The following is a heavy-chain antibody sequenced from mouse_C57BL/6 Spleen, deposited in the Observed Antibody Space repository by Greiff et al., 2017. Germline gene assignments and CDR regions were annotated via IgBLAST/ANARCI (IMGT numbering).Heavy chain of an antibody. J-gene: IGHJ4*01. CDR1: GYAFSSYW. V-gene: IGHV1-80*01. CDR3: ERSGTYDGYSYYYAIDY. CDR2: IYPGDGDT. Sequence: VQLQQSGAELVKPGASVKISCKASGYAFSSYWMNWVKQRPGKGLEWIGQIYPGDGDTNYNGKFKGKATLTADKSSSTAYMQLSSLTSEDSAVYFCERSGTYDGYSYYYAIDYWGQGTSVTVSA. D-gene: IGHD2-3*01.